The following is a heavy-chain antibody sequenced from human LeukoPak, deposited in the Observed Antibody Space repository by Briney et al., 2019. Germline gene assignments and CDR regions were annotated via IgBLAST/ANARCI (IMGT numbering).Heavy chain of an antibody. V-gene: IGHV1-8*01. CDR2: MNPNSGDT. Sequence: GASVKVSCKASGYTFTNYDLTWVRQATGQGLEWMGWMNPNSGDTGCAQKFQGRPTMTRDTSISTAYMELSSLRSEDTAVYYCARGFAGYDTSDYAFSYYWGQGTLVTVSS. D-gene: IGHD3-22*01. CDR3: ARGFAGYDTSDYAFSYY. J-gene: IGHJ4*02. CDR1: GYTFTNYD.